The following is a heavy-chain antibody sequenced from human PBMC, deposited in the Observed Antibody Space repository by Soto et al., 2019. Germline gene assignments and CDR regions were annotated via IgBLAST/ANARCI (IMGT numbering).Heavy chain of an antibody. CDR3: TKASPNRNHVEV. J-gene: IGHJ3*01. CDR1: GFTFGNFV. CDR2: ITETGGDT. V-gene: IGHV3-23*01. Sequence: PGGSLRLSSAASGFTFGNFVMSWVRQTPGTGLEWVSTITETGGDTYYTDSVKGRFTITRDNSKNTLYLQLTSRRAEATALSYFTKASPNRNHVEVWVRGTTLNVSP. D-gene: IGHD1-1*01.